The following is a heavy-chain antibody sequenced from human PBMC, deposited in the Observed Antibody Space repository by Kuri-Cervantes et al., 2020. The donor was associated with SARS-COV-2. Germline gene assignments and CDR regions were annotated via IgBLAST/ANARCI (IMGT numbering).Heavy chain of an antibody. CDR2: ISSSSSYI. V-gene: IGHV3-21*01. Sequence: GGSLRLSRAASGFTFSSYRMNSVRQAPGKGLEWVSSISSSSSYIYYADSVKGRFTISRDNAKNSLYLQMNSLRAEDTAVYYCARDAAVAVFDYWGQGTLVTVSS. CDR1: GFTFSSYR. CDR3: ARDAAVAVFDY. J-gene: IGHJ4*02. D-gene: IGHD6-19*01.